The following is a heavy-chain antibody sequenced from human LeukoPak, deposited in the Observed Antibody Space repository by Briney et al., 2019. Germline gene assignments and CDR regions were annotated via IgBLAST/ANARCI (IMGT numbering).Heavy chain of an antibody. J-gene: IGHJ4*02. CDR2: INHSGST. D-gene: IGHD1-1*01. CDR3: ATQRTDHGDY. Sequence: SETLSLTCAVYGGSFSGYYWSWIRQPPGKGLEWIGEINHSGSTNYNPSLKSRVTISVDTSKNQFSLKLSSVTAADMAVYYCATQRTDHGDYWGQGTLVTVSS. V-gene: IGHV4-34*01. CDR1: GGSFSGYY.